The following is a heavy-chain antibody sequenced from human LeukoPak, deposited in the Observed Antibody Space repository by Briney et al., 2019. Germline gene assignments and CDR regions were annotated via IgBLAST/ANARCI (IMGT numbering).Heavy chain of an antibody. J-gene: IGHJ4*02. D-gene: IGHD3-16*02. V-gene: IGHV3-33*01. CDR3: ARNDMEDYVWGSYRYYFDY. CDR2: IWYDGSNK. CDR1: GFTFSSYG. Sequence: GGPLRLSCAASGFTFSSYGMHWVRQAPGKGLEWVAVIWYDGSNKYYADSVTGRFTITRDNSKNTPYLQLNSLGAEDAAVYYCARNDMEDYVWGSYRYYFDYWGQGTLVTVSS.